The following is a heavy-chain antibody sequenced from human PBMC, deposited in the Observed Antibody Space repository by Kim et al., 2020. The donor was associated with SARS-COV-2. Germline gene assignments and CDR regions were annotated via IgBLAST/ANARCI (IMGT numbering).Heavy chain of an antibody. CDR3: ARLSSSGWYSDY. J-gene: IGHJ4*02. D-gene: IGHD6-19*01. Sequence: RYSPSFQGQGTISADKSISTAYLQWSSLKASDTAMYYCARLSSSGWYSDYWGQGTLVTVSS. V-gene: IGHV5-51*01.